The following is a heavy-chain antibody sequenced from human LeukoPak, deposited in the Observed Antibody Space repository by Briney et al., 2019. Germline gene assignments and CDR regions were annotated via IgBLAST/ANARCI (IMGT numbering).Heavy chain of an antibody. D-gene: IGHD6-13*01. J-gene: IGHJ4*02. CDR3: AGTEFGSSWPPAEFDY. V-gene: IGHV4-38-2*02. CDR1: GYSISSGYY. CDR2: IYHSGST. Sequence: SETLSLTCTVSGYSISSGYYWGWIRQPPGKGLEWIGSIYHSGSTYYNPSLKSRVTISVDTSKNQFSLKLSSVTAADTAVYYCAGTEFGSSWPPAEFDYWGQGTLVTVSS.